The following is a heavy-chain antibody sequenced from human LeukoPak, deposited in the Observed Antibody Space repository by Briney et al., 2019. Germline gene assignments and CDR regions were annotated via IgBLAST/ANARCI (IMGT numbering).Heavy chain of an antibody. J-gene: IGHJ4*02. V-gene: IGHV1-18*01. CDR2: ISAYNGNT. CDR3: ARADCSSTSCYGDYFDY. CDR1: GGTFSSYA. D-gene: IGHD2-2*01. Sequence: ASVKVSCKASGGTFSSYAISWVRQAPGQGLEWMGWISAYNGNTNYAQKLQGRVTMTTDTSTSTAYMELRSLRSDDTAVYYCARADCSSTSCYGDYFDYWGQGTLVTVSS.